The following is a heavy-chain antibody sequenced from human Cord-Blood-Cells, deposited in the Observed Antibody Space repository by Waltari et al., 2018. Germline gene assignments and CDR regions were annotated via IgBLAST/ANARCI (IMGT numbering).Heavy chain of an antibody. CDR2: MYPNSGNT. J-gene: IGHJ5*02. CDR1: GSTFTSYD. CDR3: ARGAGSSSWYWFDP. D-gene: IGHD6-13*01. Sequence: QVQMVQSGAEVKKPGASVKVSCNVSGSTFTSYDINWVRQATGQGLEWMGWMYPNSGNTGYAQKFQGRVTMTRNTSRSTAYMELSSLRSEDTAVYYCARGAGSSSWYWFDPWGQGTLVTVSS. V-gene: IGHV1-8*01.